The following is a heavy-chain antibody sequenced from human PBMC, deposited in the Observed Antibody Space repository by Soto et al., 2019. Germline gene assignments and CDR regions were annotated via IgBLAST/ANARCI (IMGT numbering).Heavy chain of an antibody. D-gene: IGHD3-10*01. V-gene: IGHV3-74*01. Sequence: GGSLRLSCAASGFTFSSYWMHWVRQVPGKGLVWISRINNDGSTTNYADSVKGRFTISRDNAKNTLYLQMNSLRAEDTAVYYCARDPYYYGSGSYSAPSHYFDYWGQGTLVTVSS. J-gene: IGHJ4*02. CDR3: ARDPYYYGSGSYSAPSHYFDY. CDR1: GFTFSSYW. CDR2: INNDGSTT.